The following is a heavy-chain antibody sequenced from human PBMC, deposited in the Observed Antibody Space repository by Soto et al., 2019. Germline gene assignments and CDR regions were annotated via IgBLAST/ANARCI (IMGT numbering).Heavy chain of an antibody. V-gene: IGHV4-39*01. D-gene: IGHD3-22*01. CDR1: GGSMYESTYY. CDR2: IFYSGST. CDR3: VRQSSGYYYGWFDP. Sequence: QLQLKESGPGLVKPSETLSLTCTVSGGSMYESTYYWGWIRQPPGKGLEWIGSIFYSGSTFYNPSLKSRITISVDTSKNQFSLKLSSVTAADTAVYYCVRQSSGYYYGWFDPWGQGTLVTVSS. J-gene: IGHJ5*02.